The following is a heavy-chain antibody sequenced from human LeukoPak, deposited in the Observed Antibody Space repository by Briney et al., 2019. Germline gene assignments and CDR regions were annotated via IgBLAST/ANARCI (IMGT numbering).Heavy chain of an antibody. CDR1: GFTFSNYA. D-gene: IGHD2-21*02. CDR3: ARGASTAAKYGMDV. J-gene: IGHJ6*02. V-gene: IGHV3-30*04. Sequence: GGSLRLSCAASGFTFSNYAIHCVRQAPGKGLEWVAVIAYDGSSTVYADSVKGRFTISRDNSKNTLYLQMNSLRTEDAAVYYCARGASTAAKYGMDVWGRGTAVTVSS. CDR2: IAYDGSST.